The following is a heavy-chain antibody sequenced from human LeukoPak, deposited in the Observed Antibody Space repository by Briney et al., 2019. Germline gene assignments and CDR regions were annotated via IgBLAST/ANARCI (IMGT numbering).Heavy chain of an antibody. CDR3: ARSRAYDYHFDN. Sequence: SETLFLTCAVSGVSISSCYWSWIRQSPEKLLEWIGYIFYSGRTNYNPSLKSRVTISVDTSKNQFSLKLTSVTAADTAVYYCARSRAYDYHFDNWGQGTLVTVSS. V-gene: IGHV4-59*01. CDR2: IFYSGRT. CDR1: GVSISSCY. D-gene: IGHD5-12*01. J-gene: IGHJ4*02.